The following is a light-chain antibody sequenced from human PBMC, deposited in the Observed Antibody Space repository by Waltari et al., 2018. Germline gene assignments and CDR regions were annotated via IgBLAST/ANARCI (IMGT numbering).Light chain of an antibody. J-gene: IGKJ5*01. Sequence: DIQMTQSPSSLSASVGDRVTITCQASQGINKYLNWYQQKPGKPPNHLIYDASNLETGVPSRFSGSGSGRHFTLTISSLQPEDIATYYCQQYGNLPPSVTFGQGTRLEIK. V-gene: IGKV1-33*01. CDR2: DAS. CDR3: QQYGNLPPSVT. CDR1: QGINKY.